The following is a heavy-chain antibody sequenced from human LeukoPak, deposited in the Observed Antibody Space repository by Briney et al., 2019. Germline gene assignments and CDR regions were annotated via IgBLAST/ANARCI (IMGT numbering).Heavy chain of an antibody. V-gene: IGHV3-23*01. Sequence: QTWGSLRLSCAASGFTFSSYAMSWVRQAPGKVLEWVSAISGSGGSTYYADSVKGRFTISRDNSKNTLYLQMNSLRAEDTAVYYCAKDPWGIAAAGIFDYWGQGTLVTVSS. J-gene: IGHJ4*02. CDR3: AKDPWGIAAAGIFDY. CDR1: GFTFSSYA. CDR2: ISGSGGST. D-gene: IGHD6-13*01.